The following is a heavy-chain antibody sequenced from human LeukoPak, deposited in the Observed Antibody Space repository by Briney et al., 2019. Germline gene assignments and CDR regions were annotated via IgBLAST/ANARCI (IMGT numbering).Heavy chain of an antibody. CDR2: ISWNNGRI. Sequence: PGGSLRLSCVASGFRFADYAMHWVRQVPGKGLEWVSGISWNNGRIDYADSVKGRFTISRDTAKNSLYLQMNSLTVEDTALYYCTKTRRAVGGYNFDSWGQGTLVTVSS. D-gene: IGHD6-19*01. V-gene: IGHV3-9*01. CDR1: GFRFADYA. CDR3: TKTRRAVGGYNFDS. J-gene: IGHJ4*02.